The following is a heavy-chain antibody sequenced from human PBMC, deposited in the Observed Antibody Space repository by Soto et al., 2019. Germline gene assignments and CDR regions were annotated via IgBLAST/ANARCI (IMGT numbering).Heavy chain of an antibody. J-gene: IGHJ4*02. CDR1: GLTFSTYE. Sequence: GGSLRLSCAASGLTFSTYEMNWVRQAPGKGLEWVSYIRGGGSPILYADSVKGRFTISRDNAKNSLYLQMNSLRAEDTAIYYCASKIFGTAYFDYWGQGALVTVSS. D-gene: IGHD1-7*01. CDR2: IRGGGSPI. CDR3: ASKIFGTAYFDY. V-gene: IGHV3-48*03.